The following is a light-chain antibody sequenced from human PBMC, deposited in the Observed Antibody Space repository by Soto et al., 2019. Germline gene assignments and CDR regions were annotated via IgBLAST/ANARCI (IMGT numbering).Light chain of an antibody. Sequence: QSALTQPASVSGSPGQSITISCTGTSSDVGGYNYVSWYQQHPGKAPKLMIYEVSNRPSEVSNRFSGSKSANTASLTISGLQAEDEADYYCGSYTSSSTLVFGTGTKVTVL. CDR3: GSYTSSSTLV. V-gene: IGLV2-14*01. CDR2: EVS. J-gene: IGLJ1*01. CDR1: SSDVGGYNY.